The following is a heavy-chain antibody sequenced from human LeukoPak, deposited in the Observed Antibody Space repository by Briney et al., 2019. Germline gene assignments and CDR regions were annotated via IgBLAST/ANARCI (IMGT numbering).Heavy chain of an antibody. Sequence: PGGSLRLSCAASGFTVSSNYMSWVRQAPGKVLEWVSVIYSGGSTYYADSVKGRFTISRDNSKNTLYLQMNILRAEDTAVYYCARDSSGYYLPAFDIWGQGTMVTVSS. J-gene: IGHJ3*02. D-gene: IGHD3-22*01. CDR3: ARDSSGYYLPAFDI. CDR1: GFTVSSNY. V-gene: IGHV3-53*01. CDR2: IYSGGST.